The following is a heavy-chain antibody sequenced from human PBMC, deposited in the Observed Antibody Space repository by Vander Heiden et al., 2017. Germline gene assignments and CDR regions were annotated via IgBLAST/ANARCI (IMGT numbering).Heavy chain of an antibody. CDR3: ARQVRGYTYGYGVFDL. V-gene: IGHV5-51*01. CDR2: INPRNSDA. J-gene: IGHJ3*01. D-gene: IGHD5-18*01. CDR1: GYSFTTYW. Sequence: EVQLLQSGAEVKKPGESLKISCKASGYSFTTYWIGGVRQMPGKGLEWMAVINPRNSDAEYSRSFQGQVTISVDKPISTAYLQWTRLRASDSAMYYCARQVRGYTYGYGVFDLWGQGTVVTVSS.